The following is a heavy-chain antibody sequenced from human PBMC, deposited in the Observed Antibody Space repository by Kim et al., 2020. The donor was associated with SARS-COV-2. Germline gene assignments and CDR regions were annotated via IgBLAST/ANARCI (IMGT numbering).Heavy chain of an antibody. CDR1: GFTFSSYS. D-gene: IGHD2-21*02. V-gene: IGHV3-21*01. CDR3: ARGVYCGGDCYFGMDV. J-gene: IGHJ6*02. Sequence: GGSLRLSCAASGFTFSSYSMNWVRQAPGKGLEWVSSISSSSSYIYYADSVKGRFTISRDNAKNSLYLQMNSLRAEDTAVYYCARGVYCGGDCYFGMDVWGQGTTVTVSS. CDR2: ISSSSSYI.